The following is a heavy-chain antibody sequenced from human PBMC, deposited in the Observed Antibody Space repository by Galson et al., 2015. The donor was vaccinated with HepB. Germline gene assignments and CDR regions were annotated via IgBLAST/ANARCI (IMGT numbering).Heavy chain of an antibody. CDR3: ARGDYYVSGQGPPNS. Sequence: SLRLSCAASGFTFSGYDMYWVRQAPGKGLEWVALISYDGTTNYYADSVKGRFAISRDNSKDTLFLQMNSLRDEDTAIYYCARGDYYVSGQGPPNSWGQGTLV. V-gene: IGHV3-30*09. CDR2: ISYDGTTN. CDR1: GFTFSGYD. D-gene: IGHD3-10*01. J-gene: IGHJ4*02.